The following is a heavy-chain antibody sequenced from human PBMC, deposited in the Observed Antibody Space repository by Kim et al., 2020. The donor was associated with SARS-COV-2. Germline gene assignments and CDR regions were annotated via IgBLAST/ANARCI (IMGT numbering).Heavy chain of an antibody. J-gene: IGHJ4*01. CDR2: ISYDGSNK. D-gene: IGHD3-3*01. Sequence: GGSLRLSCIASGFTFNDYGMHWVRQAPGKGLEWVSIISYDGSNKYYSDSVKGRFTISRANSKNTLYLQMNSLRAEDTAVYYCAKDPVRTYYDFSSGYYQTNDFDYWGQGTLVTVSS. CDR3: AKDPVRTYYDFSSGYYQTNDFDY. CDR1: GFTFNDYG. V-gene: IGHV3-30*18.